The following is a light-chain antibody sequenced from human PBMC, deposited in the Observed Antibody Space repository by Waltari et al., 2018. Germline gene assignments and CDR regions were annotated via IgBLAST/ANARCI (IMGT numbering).Light chain of an antibody. Sequence: DIVMTQSPDSLAVSLGERATINCKAIQSSLHSSNKRNYLGWYQQKPRQPPTLLFYWASTRESGVPDRFSGSGSGTDFTLTINSLQAEDVAVYYCQQYYGTPLTFGGGTKVEIK. V-gene: IGKV4-1*01. CDR1: QSSLHSSNKRNY. CDR2: WAS. J-gene: IGKJ4*01. CDR3: QQYYGTPLT.